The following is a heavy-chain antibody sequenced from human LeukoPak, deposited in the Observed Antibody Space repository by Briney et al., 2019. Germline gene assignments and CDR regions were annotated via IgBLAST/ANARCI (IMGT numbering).Heavy chain of an antibody. V-gene: IGHV4-61*02. Sequence: PSQTLSLTCTVSGGSISRGRYYWNWIRQPAGKGLEWIGRFYTSGSTNYNPSFKSRVSISVDTSKNQFSLKLSSVTAADTAVYYCARQEVTISYYFDYWGQGTLVTVSS. D-gene: IGHD4-17*01. CDR1: GGSISRGRYY. CDR2: FYTSGST. CDR3: ARQEVTISYYFDY. J-gene: IGHJ4*02.